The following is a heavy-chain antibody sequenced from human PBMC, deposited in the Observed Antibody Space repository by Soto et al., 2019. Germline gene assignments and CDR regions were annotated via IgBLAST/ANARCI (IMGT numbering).Heavy chain of an antibody. D-gene: IGHD1-26*01. CDR3: ARRESNWFDP. CDR2: IYYIGST. CDR1: GGSISSYY. J-gene: IGHJ5*02. Sequence: PSETLSLTCTVSGGSISSYYWSWIRQPPGKGLEWIGYIYYIGSTNYNPSLKSQVTISVDTSKNQFSLKLSSVTAADTAVYYCARRESNWFDPWGQGTLVTVSS. V-gene: IGHV4-59*01.